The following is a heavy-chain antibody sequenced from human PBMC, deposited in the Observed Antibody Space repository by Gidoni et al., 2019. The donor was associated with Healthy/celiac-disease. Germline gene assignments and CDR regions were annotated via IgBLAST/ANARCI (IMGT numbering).Heavy chain of an antibody. CDR3: ASSYYSHHSYFDY. V-gene: IGHV4-34*01. J-gene: IGHJ4*02. D-gene: IGHD3-22*01. CDR2: INHSGIT. Sequence: QVQLQQWGAGLLKPSETLSLTCAVYGGSFSGYYWSWIRQPPGKGLEWIGEINHSGITNYNPSLKSRVTISVDTSKNQFSLKLSSVTAADTAVYYCASSYYSHHSYFDYWGQGTLVTVSS. CDR1: GGSFSGYY.